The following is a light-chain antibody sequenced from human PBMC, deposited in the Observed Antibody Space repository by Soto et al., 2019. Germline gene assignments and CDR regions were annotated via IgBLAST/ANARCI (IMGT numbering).Light chain of an antibody. V-gene: IGKV3-15*01. J-gene: IGKJ5*01. CDR2: YAS. CDR1: QSVSNN. Sequence: EIMMTQSPATLSVSPGERATLSCRASQSVSNNLAWYQHKPGQAPRLLIYYASTRATGVPARFSGSGSGTDFTLTISSLQSEDFALYYCQQYNDWPPITFGQGARLEMK. CDR3: QQYNDWPPIT.